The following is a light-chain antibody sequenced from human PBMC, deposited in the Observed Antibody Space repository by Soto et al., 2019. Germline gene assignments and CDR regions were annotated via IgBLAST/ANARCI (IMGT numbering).Light chain of an antibody. J-gene: IGKJ1*01. Sequence: DIQITHSPSTLSASVGDTVTVTCRASPSISSWLAWYQQKPGKAPKLLIYKASTLKSGVPSRFSGSGSGTEFTLTISSLQPDDFATYYCQHYNSYSEAFGQGTQVEIK. V-gene: IGKV1-5*03. CDR1: PSISSW. CDR2: KAS. CDR3: QHYNSYSEA.